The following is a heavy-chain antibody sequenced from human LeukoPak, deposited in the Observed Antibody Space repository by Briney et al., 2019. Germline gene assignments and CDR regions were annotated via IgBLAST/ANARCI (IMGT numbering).Heavy chain of an antibody. CDR3: ARDPDYMDV. V-gene: IGHV3-7*01. Sequence: GSPRLSCAASGFTFSSYSMNWVRQAPGKGLEWVANIKQDGSEKYYVDSVKGRFTISRDNAKNSLYLQMNSLRAEDTAVYYCARDPDYMDVWGKGTTVTVSS. CDR1: GFTFSSYS. J-gene: IGHJ6*03. CDR2: IKQDGSEK.